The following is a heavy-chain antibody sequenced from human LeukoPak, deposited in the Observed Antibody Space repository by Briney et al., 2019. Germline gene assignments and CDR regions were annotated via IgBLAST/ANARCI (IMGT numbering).Heavy chain of an antibody. CDR2: IYYSGST. CDR3: ARGGDIVVVPAAMGYYYYMDV. V-gene: IGHV4-39*07. D-gene: IGHD2-2*01. CDR1: GGSISSSSYY. J-gene: IGHJ6*03. Sequence: SETLSLTCTVSGGSISSSSYYWGWIRQPPGKGLEWIGSIYYSGSTYYNPSLKSRVTISVDTSKNQFSLKLSSVTAADTAVYYCARGGDIVVVPAAMGYYYYMDVWGKGTTVTISS.